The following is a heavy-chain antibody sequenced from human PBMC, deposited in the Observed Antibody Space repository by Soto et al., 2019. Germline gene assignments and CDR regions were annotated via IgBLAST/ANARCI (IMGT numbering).Heavy chain of an antibody. CDR2: IYATGTT. J-gene: IGHJ5*02. CDR3: VRDGTKTLRDWFDP. Sequence: SDTLSLTCTVSVASISGFYWSCIRNSAGKGLEWIGRIYATGTTDYNPSLKSRVMVSVDTSKKQFSLKLRSVTTADTAVYYCVRDGTKTLRDWFDPWGQGSAVIVSS. CDR1: VASISGFY. V-gene: IGHV4-4*07. D-gene: IGHD1-1*01.